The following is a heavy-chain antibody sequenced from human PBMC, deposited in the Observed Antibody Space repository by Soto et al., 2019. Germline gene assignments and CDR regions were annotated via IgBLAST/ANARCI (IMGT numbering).Heavy chain of an antibody. Sequence: SETLSLTCAVSGYSISSGYYWGCIRQPPGKGLEWIGSIYHSGSTYYNPSLKSRVTITVDTSKNQFSLKLSSVTAADTAVYYCARGEVVPNWFDPWGQGTLVTVSS. CDR1: GYSISSGYY. CDR3: ARGEVVPNWFDP. CDR2: IYHSGST. V-gene: IGHV4-38-2*01. D-gene: IGHD3-22*01. J-gene: IGHJ5*02.